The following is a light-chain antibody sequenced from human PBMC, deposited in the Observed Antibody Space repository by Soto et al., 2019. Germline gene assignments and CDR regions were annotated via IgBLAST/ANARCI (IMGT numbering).Light chain of an antibody. CDR2: WAS. CDR1: QSVLYSSNNKNY. J-gene: IGKJ2*01. Sequence: DIVMTQSPDSLAVSLGERATINCKSSQSVLYSSNNKNYLAWYQQKPGQPPKLLIYWASTRESGVPDRFSGSGSGTDFSLTISSLQAEDVAVYYCQQYYSTPRTFGPGTTLEIK. CDR3: QQYYSTPRT. V-gene: IGKV4-1*01.